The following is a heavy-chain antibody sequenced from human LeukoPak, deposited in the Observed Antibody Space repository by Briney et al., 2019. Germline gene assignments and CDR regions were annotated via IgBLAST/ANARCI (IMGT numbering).Heavy chain of an antibody. CDR2: INPNSGGT. CDR3: ARSGIAAAVPDY. CDR1: GYTFTGYY. J-gene: IGHJ4*02. Sequence: ASVKVSCKASGYTFTGYYMHWVRQAPGQGLEWMGRINPNSGGTNYAQKFQSRVTMTRDTSISTAYMELSRLRSDDTAVYYCARSGIAAAVPDYWGQGTLVTVSS. D-gene: IGHD6-13*01. V-gene: IGHV1-2*06.